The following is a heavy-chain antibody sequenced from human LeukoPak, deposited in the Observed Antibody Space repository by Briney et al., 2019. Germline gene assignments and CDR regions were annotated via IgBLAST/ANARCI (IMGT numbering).Heavy chain of an antibody. V-gene: IGHV4-59*01. CDR2: IYYSGST. D-gene: IGHD3-10*01. J-gene: IGHJ5*02. CDR3: ARYGESYGSGRNWFDP. CDR1: GGSISSYY. Sequence: PSETLSLTCTVSGGSISSYYWSWIRQPPGKGLEWIGYIYYSGSTTYNPSLKSRVTISVDTSKNQFSLKLSSVTAADTAVYYCARYGESYGSGRNWFDPWGRGTLVTVSS.